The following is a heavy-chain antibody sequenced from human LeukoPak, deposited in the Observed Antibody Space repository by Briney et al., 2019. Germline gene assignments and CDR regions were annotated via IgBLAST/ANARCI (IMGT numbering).Heavy chain of an antibody. CDR3: ARDQQHEARNWFDP. V-gene: IGHV1-69*04. CDR2: IIPILGIA. CDR1: GGTFSSYA. D-gene: IGHD6-13*01. J-gene: IGHJ5*02. Sequence: AASVKVSCKASGGTFSSYAISWVRQAPGQGLEWMGRIIPILGIANYAQKFQGRVTITADKSTSTAYMELSSLRSEDTAVYYCARDQQHEARNWFDPWGQGTLVTVSS.